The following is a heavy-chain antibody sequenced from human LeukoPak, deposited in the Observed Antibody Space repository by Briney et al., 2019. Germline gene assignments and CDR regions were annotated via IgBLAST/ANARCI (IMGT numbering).Heavy chain of an antibody. J-gene: IGHJ3*02. Sequence: PSETLSLTCAVSDDSFSSHYWTWIRQPPGKGLEWIGYISYIGSTNYNPSLKSRVTISIDTSKNQFSLKLSSVTAADTAVYYCARDLVTVTKGFDIWGQGTMVSVSS. CDR1: DDSFSSHY. V-gene: IGHV4-59*11. D-gene: IGHD4-17*01. CDR2: ISYIGST. CDR3: ARDLVTVTKGFDI.